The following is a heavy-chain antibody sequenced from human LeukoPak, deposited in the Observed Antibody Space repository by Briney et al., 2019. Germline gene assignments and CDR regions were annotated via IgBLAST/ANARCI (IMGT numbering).Heavy chain of an antibody. CDR2: ISGNGRTT. J-gene: IGHJ4*02. D-gene: IGHD1-26*01. V-gene: IGHV3-23*01. CDR1: GLTFTTHA. Sequence: GGSLTLLCTPSGLTFTTHAMTWVRQAPGKGLEWVSAISGNGRTTYYADTVKGQFTISIDKSKNTLYLQMSSLRAEDTAVYHCANWREGARPGFDYWGQGTLVTVSS. CDR3: ANWREGARPGFDY.